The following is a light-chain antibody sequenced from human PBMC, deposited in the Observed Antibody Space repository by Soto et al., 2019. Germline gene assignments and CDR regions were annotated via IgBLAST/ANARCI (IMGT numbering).Light chain of an antibody. CDR2: EVS. Sequence: QSVLTQPASVSGSPGQSITISCTGTSSDVGTYKYVSWYQQLPGKAPKLMIYEVSNRPSGVSNRFSGSKSGNTASLTISELQAEDEADYYCQSYDRSLSGYVFGTGTKLTVL. CDR3: QSYDRSLSGYV. J-gene: IGLJ1*01. CDR1: SSDVGTYKY. V-gene: IGLV2-14*01.